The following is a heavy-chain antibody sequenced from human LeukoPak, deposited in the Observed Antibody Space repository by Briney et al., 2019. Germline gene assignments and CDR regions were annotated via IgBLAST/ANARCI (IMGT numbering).Heavy chain of an antibody. V-gene: IGHV4-4*02. Sequence: PSGTLSLTCAVSGGSISSNNWWSWVRQPPGKGLEWIGEIFHSGSTNYNPSLKSRVTISVDKSKNQFSLKLSSVTAADTAVYYCARKGSSGWYGGGAFDYWGQGTLVTVSS. CDR3: ARKGSSGWYGGGAFDY. CDR2: IFHSGST. CDR1: GGSISSNNW. D-gene: IGHD6-19*01. J-gene: IGHJ4*02.